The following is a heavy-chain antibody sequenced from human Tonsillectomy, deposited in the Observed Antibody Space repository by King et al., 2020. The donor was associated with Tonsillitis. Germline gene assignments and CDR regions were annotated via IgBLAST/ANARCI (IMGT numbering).Heavy chain of an antibody. V-gene: IGHV3-11*01. Sequence: VQLVESGGGLVKPGGSLRLSCAASGFTFSDHYMSWIRQAPGTGLEWVSYISSSGSTTYYADPVKGRFTISRDNAKNSLSLQINSLRAEDTACHYCARDRWFGGLWGQGTTVTVSS. D-gene: IGHD3-10*01. CDR3: ARDRWFGGL. CDR1: GFTFSDHY. CDR2: ISSSGSTT. J-gene: IGHJ6*02.